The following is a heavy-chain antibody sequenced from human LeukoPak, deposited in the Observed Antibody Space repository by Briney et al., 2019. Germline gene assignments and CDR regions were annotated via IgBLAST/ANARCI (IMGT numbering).Heavy chain of an antibody. V-gene: IGHV3-74*01. D-gene: IGHD3-10*01. J-gene: IGHJ4*02. CDR3: ARDTKSGESSEIDY. Sequence: RPGGSLRPSCVASGFTFGIYWLQWVRHAPGRVRVWVSRINRDGSNTKYADSVKRRFTLSRDNAKNTLDLQMNSLRAEDTAVYYGARDTKSGESSEIDYWGQGTLVTVSS. CDR1: GFTFGIYW. CDR2: INRDGSNT.